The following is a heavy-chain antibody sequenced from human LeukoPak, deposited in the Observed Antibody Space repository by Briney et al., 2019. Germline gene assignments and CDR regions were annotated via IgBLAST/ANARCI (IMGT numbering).Heavy chain of an antibody. J-gene: IGHJ6*03. D-gene: IGHD3-10*01. CDR2: INPNSGGT. CDR1: GYTFTGYY. Sequence: ASVKVSCKAFGYTFTGYYMHWVRQAPGQGLEWMGWINPNSGGTNYAQKFQGRVTMTRDTSISTAYMELSRLRSDDTAVYYCARSQDYYGSGSYQTDLNYYYYYMDVWGKGTTVTISS. CDR3: ARSQDYYGSGSYQTDLNYYYYYMDV. V-gene: IGHV1-2*02.